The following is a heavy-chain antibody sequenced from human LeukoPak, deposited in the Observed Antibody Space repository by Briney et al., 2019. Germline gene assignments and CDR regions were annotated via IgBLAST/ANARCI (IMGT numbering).Heavy chain of an antibody. CDR2: IYYSGST. CDR3: ARRRGGDYGMYYYYYMDV. V-gene: IGHV4-59*01. D-gene: IGHD4-17*01. CDR1: GGSISSYY. Sequence: KPSETLSLTCAVYGGSISSYYWSWIRQPPGKGLEWIGYIYYSGSTNYNPSLKSRVTISVDTSKNQFSLKLSSVTAADTAVYYCARRRGGDYGMYYYYYMDVWGKGTTVTVSS. J-gene: IGHJ6*03.